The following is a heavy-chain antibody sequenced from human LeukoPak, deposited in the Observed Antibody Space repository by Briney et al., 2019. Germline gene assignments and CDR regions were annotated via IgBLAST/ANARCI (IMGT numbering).Heavy chain of an antibody. Sequence: ASVNVSCKASGYTFSNYDNTWVRQAPGQGLEWLGWISPYNGDTDYAQKLQGRVTMTTDTSTGTAYMELRSLRSDDTAVYYCARHYYDSGGYNSAFDYWGKGTLVTVST. V-gene: IGHV1-18*01. CDR1: GYTFSNYD. CDR3: ARHYYDSGGYNSAFDY. D-gene: IGHD3-22*01. CDR2: ISPYNGDT. J-gene: IGHJ4*02.